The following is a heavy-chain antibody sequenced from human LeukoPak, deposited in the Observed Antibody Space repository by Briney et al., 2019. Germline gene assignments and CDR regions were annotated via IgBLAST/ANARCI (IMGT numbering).Heavy chain of an antibody. CDR2: IRHSGRT. Sequence: PSQTLSLTCTVSGGSISSGDYYWSWIRQPPEKGLEWIGEIRHSGRTNYNPSLKSRVAISLDTSRNQLSLKLNSVTAADTAVYYCARLRSPGTDWGQGTLVTVSS. J-gene: IGHJ4*02. V-gene: IGHV4-30-4*08. D-gene: IGHD1-1*01. CDR3: ARLRSPGTD. CDR1: GGSISSGDYY.